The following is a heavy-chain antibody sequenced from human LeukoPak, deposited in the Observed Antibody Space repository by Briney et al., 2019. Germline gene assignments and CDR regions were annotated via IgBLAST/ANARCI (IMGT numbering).Heavy chain of an antibody. Sequence: PGGSLRLSCAASGFIIGTYGMHWVRQAPGKGLDWVAVIWYDGSSQYYADSVKGRFTISRDNSKNTLYLQMNSLRAEDTAVYYCAREFGELYIDYCGQGTLVTVSS. J-gene: IGHJ4*02. CDR3: AREFGELYIDY. CDR1: GFIIGTYG. D-gene: IGHD3-10*01. V-gene: IGHV3-33*01. CDR2: IWYDGSSQ.